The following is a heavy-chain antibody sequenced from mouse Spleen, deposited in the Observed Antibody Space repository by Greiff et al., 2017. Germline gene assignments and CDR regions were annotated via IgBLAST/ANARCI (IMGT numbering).Heavy chain of an antibody. J-gene: IGHJ1*01. D-gene: IGHD3-3*01. Sequence: DVKLQESGPGLVKPSQSLSLTCSVTGYSITSGYYWNWIRQFPGNKLEWMGYISYDGSNNYNPSLKNRISITRDTSKNQFFLKLNSVTTEDTATYYCARAGLDWYFDVWGAGTTVTVSS. CDR3: ARAGLDWYFDV. CDR1: GYSITSGYY. CDR2: ISYDGSN. V-gene: IGHV3-6*01.